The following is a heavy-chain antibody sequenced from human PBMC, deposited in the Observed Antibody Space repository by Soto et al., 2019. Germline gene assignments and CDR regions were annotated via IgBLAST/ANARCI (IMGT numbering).Heavy chain of an antibody. CDR3: AKLVIATGSDS. V-gene: IGHV3-23*01. D-gene: IGHD1-1*01. CDR2: VGKSGIET. J-gene: IGHJ4*02. Sequence: GGSLRLSCAASGFTFSNYGMGWVRQAPGQGLEWVSSVGKSGIETYYADSVKGRFTISRDNSKNTLFLQMNSLRVEDTAVYYCAKLVIATGSDSWGQGTLVTVSS. CDR1: GFTFSNYG.